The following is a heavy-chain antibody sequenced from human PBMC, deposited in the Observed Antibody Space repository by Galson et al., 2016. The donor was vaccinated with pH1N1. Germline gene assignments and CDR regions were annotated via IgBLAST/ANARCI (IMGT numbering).Heavy chain of an antibody. Sequence: SVKVSCKASGYTFTGYYMHWVRQAPGQGLEWMGWINPNSGGRNYAQKFQGRVTMTRDTSISPAYMELSRLRSADTAVYYCAKGSGYSGYDPEYYFDYWGQGALVTVSS. CDR3: AKGSGYSGYDPEYYFDY. CDR1: GYTFTGYY. CDR2: INPNSGGR. D-gene: IGHD5-12*01. V-gene: IGHV1-2*02. J-gene: IGHJ4*02.